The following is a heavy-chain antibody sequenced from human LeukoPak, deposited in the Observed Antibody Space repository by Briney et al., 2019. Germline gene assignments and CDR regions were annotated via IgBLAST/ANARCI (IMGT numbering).Heavy chain of an antibody. J-gene: IGHJ4*02. Sequence: ASVKVSCKASGYTFTSYGISWVRQAPGQGLEWMGWISAYNGNTNYAQKLQGRVTMTTDTSTSTVYMELRSLRSDNTAVYYCARDYSEYSSSSVDYWGQGTLVTVSS. CDR1: GYTFTSYG. CDR3: ARDYSEYSSSSVDY. V-gene: IGHV1-18*01. D-gene: IGHD6-6*01. CDR2: ISAYNGNT.